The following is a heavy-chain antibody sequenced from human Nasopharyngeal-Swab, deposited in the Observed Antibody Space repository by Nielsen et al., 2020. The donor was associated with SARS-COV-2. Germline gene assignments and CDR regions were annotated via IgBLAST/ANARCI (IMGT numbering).Heavy chain of an antibody. Sequence: ASVMVSCKASGYTFTSYAMHWVRQAPGQRLEWMGWINAGNGNTKYSQKFQGRVTITRDTSASTAYMELSSLRSEDTAVYYCARGSSWYAQTSIDYWGQGTLVTVSS. V-gene: IGHV1-3*01. CDR2: INAGNGNT. J-gene: IGHJ4*02. D-gene: IGHD6-13*01. CDR1: GYTFTSYA. CDR3: ARGSSWYAQTSIDY.